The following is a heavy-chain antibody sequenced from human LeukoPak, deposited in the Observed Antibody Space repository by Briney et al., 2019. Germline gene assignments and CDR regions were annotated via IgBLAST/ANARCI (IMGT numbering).Heavy chain of an antibody. Sequence: ASVKVSCKASGYIFISYGISWVRQAPGQGLERMGWISAYNGYTNYAQKLQGRVTMTTDTSTSTAYMELRSLRSDDTAVYYCARALRFLEPNNWFDPWGQGTLVTVSS. CDR2: ISAYNGYT. D-gene: IGHD3-3*01. CDR3: ARALRFLEPNNWFDP. CDR1: GYIFISYG. J-gene: IGHJ5*02. V-gene: IGHV1-18*01.